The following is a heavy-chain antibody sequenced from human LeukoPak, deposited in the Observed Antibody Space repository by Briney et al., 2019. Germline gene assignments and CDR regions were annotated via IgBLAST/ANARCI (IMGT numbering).Heavy chain of an antibody. CDR1: GGSLSSYY. Sequence: SETLSLTCTVSGGSLSSYYWTWIRQLPGKGLEWIGYIYYTGSTNYNPSLKSRVTMSVDTSKNQFSLNLDSVTAADTAVYYCARSGTVTGYLYWGQGALVTVSS. D-gene: IGHD3-9*01. CDR3: ARSGTVTGYLY. V-gene: IGHV4-59*01. CDR2: IYYTGST. J-gene: IGHJ4*02.